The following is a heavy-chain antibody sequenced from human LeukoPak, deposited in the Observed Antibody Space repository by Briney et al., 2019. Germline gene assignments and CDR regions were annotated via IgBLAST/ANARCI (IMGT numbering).Heavy chain of an antibody. CDR1: GGSISSSSYY. D-gene: IGHD3-9*01. CDR2: IYYSGST. CDR3: ARTHYGILTGYHYWYFDL. J-gene: IGHJ2*01. Sequence: PSETLSLTCTVSGGSISSSSYYWGWIRQPPGKGLEWIGSIYYSGSTYYNPSLKSRVTISVDTSKNQSSLKLSSVTAADTAVYYCARTHYGILTGYHYWYFDLWGRGTLVTVSS. V-gene: IGHV4-39*07.